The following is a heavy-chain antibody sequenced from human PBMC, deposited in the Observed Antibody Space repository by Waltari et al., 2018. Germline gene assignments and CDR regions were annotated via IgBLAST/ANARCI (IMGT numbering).Heavy chain of an antibody. CDR3: ARGGGGDWEWFDP. J-gene: IGHJ5*02. CDR2: IYYTGST. CDR1: GGSISGFY. V-gene: IGHV4-59*01. Sequence: QVQLQESGPSLLKPSETLSLICTVSGGSISGFYWSWVRQPPGKGLDWIGYIYYTGSTNFNPYLKSRVPMSVDTSKNQFSLKRSSVTAADTAFYYCARGGGGDWEWFDPWGQGTLVTVSS. D-gene: IGHD2-21*02.